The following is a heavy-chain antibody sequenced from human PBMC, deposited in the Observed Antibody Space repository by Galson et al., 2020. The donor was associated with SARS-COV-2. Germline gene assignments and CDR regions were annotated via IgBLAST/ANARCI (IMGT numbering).Heavy chain of an antibody. V-gene: IGHV1-18*01. D-gene: IGHD6-6*01. CDR3: ARDHPHGSSSLYDYYGMDV. Sequence: ASVKVSCKASGYTFTSYGISWVRQAPGQGLEWMGWISAYNGNTNYAQKLQGRVTMTTDTSTSTAYMELRSLRSDDTAVYYCARDHPHGSSSLYDYYGMDVWGQGTTVTVSS. J-gene: IGHJ6*02. CDR2: ISAYNGNT. CDR1: GYTFTSYG.